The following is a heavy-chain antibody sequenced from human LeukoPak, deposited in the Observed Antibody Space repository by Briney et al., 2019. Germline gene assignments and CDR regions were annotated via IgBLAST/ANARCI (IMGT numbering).Heavy chain of an antibody. CDR1: GFTFTNCA. CDR3: AKDQSRVGGSDLFDS. D-gene: IGHD1-26*01. Sequence: LSGGSLRLSCAASGFTFTNCAMTWVRQAPGKGLEWVSSISGSGASTYYAESVKGRFTISRDNSKNTVYLQMNSLSVEDTAVYYCAKDQSRVGGSDLFDSWGQGTLVTVSS. V-gene: IGHV3-23*01. J-gene: IGHJ5*01. CDR2: ISGSGAST.